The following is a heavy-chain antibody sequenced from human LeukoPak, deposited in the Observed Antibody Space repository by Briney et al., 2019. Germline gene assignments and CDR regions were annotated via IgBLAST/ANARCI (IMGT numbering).Heavy chain of an antibody. CDR2: IFTSGST. V-gene: IGHV4-4*07. CDR1: GGSISSYY. Sequence: SETLSLTCTVSGGSISSYYWSWIRQPAGKGLEWIGRIFTSGSTNYNPSLKSRVTMSVDTSKNQFSLRLSSVTAADTAVYFCARGRVSSSTWYSTYYYYFYMDVWGKGTTVTVSS. CDR3: ARGRVSSSTWYSTYYYYFYMDV. J-gene: IGHJ6*03. D-gene: IGHD1-1*01.